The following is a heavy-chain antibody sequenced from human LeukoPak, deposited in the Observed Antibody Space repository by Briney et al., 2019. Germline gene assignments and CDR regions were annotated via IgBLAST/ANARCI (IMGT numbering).Heavy chain of an antibody. CDR1: GGSFSGYY. J-gene: IGHJ4*02. V-gene: IGHV4-34*01. D-gene: IGHD5-12*01. CDR2: INHSGGT. CDR3: ARASATVNSTPFDY. Sequence: PSETLSLICAVYGGSFSGYYWSWIRQPPGKGLEWIGEINHSGGTNYNPSLKSRVTISVDTSKNQFSLKLSSVTAADTAVYYCARASATVNSTPFDYWGQGTLVTVSS.